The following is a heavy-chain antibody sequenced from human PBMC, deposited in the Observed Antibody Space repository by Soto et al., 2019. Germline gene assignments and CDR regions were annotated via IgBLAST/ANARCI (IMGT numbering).Heavy chain of an antibody. CDR1: GFTFSSYS. J-gene: IGHJ4*02. CDR3: ARDLSRFIAAAGTPHDY. D-gene: IGHD6-13*01. CDR2: ISSSSSYI. Sequence: GGSLRLSCAASGFTFSSYSMNWVRQAPGKGLEWVSSISSSSSYIYYADSVKGRFTISRDNAKNSLYLQMNSLRAEDTAVYYCARDLSRFIAAAGTPHDYWGQGTLVTVSS. V-gene: IGHV3-21*01.